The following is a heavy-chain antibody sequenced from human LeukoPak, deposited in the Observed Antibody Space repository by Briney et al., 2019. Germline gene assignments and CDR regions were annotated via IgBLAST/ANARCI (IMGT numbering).Heavy chain of an antibody. CDR1: GYTFTGCY. CDR3: ARTAVAGIHFDY. J-gene: IGHJ4*02. CDR2: INPNSGGT. Sequence: ASVKVSCKASGYTFTGCYMHWVRQAPGQGLEWMGWINPNSGGTNYAQKFQGRVTMTRDTSISTAYMELSRLRSDDTAVYYCARTAVAGIHFDYWGQGTLVTVS. D-gene: IGHD6-19*01. V-gene: IGHV1-2*02.